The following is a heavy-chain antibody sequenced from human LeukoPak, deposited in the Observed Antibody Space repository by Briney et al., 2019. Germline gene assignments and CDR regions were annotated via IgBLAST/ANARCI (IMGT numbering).Heavy chain of an antibody. J-gene: IGHJ5*02. Sequence: SVKVSCKASGGTFSSYAISWVRQAPGQGLEWMGRIIPILGIANYAQKFQGRVTITADKSTSTAYMELSSLRSEDTAVYYCARGGYIVVVPAASLDNWFDPWGQGTLVTVSS. CDR3: ARGGYIVVVPAASLDNWFDP. V-gene: IGHV1-69*04. CDR1: GGTFSSYA. D-gene: IGHD2-2*01. CDR2: IIPILGIA.